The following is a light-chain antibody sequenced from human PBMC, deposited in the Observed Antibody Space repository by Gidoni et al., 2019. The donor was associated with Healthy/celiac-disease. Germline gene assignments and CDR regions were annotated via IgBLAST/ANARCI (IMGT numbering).Light chain of an antibody. CDR2: DVS. J-gene: IGLJ2*01. V-gene: IGLV2-14*01. CDR3: SSYTSSSTPVV. CDR1: SSDVGGYNY. Sequence: QSALTQPASVSGSPGQSITISCTGTSSDVGGYNYVPWYQQPPGKAPKPMIYDVSNRPPGVSNRFSGSKSGNTASLTISGLQAEDEADYYCSSYTSSSTPVVFGGGTKLTVL.